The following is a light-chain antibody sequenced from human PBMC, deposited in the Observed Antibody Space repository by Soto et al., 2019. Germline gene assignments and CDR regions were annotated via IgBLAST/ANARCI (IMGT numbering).Light chain of an antibody. J-gene: IGLJ1*01. CDR2: EVS. V-gene: IGLV2-14*03. Sequence: QSVLTQPAPVSGSPGPSITISCTGNSSDVRGYNYVSWYQQHPGKAPKLMIYEVSNRPSGVSSRFSGSKSGNTASLTISGLQAEDEASYYCSSYTTRSTGVFGTGTKVTVL. CDR1: SSDVRGYNY. CDR3: SSYTTRSTGV.